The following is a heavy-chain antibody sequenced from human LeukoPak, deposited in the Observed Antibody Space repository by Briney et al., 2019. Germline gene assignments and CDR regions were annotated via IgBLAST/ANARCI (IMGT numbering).Heavy chain of an antibody. Sequence: SETLSLTCTVSGGSISSGDYYWRWIRQPPGKGLEWIGYIYYSGSTYYNPSLKSRVTVSVDTSKNQFSLKLSSVTAADTAVYYCARDRPRTSSYDFWSGYYLGWFDPWGQGTLVTVSS. CDR3: ARDRPRTSSYDFWSGYYLGWFDP. CDR2: IYYSGST. D-gene: IGHD3-3*01. V-gene: IGHV4-30-4*08. CDR1: GGSISSGDYY. J-gene: IGHJ5*02.